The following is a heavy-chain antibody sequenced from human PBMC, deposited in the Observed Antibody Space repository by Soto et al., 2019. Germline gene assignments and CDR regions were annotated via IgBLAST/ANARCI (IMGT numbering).Heavy chain of an antibody. V-gene: IGHV4-34*01. CDR1: GGSFSGYY. J-gene: IGHJ6*02. CDR3: ASPHYYYGMDV. CDR2: INHSGST. Sequence: QVQLQQWGAGLLKPSETLSLTCAVYGGSFSGYYWSWIRQPPGKGLEWIEEINHSGSTNYNPSLKSRVTISVDTSKNQFSLKLSSVTAADTAVYYCASPHYYYGMDVWGQGTTVTVSS.